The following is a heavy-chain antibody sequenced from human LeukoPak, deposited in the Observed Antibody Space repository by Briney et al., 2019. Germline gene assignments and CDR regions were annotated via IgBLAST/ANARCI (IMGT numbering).Heavy chain of an antibody. CDR2: IIPIFGTA. Sequence: SVKVSCKASGGTFSSYAIRWVRQAPGQGLEWMGGIIPIFGTANYAQKFQGRVTITADESTSTAYMELSSLRSEDTAVYYCATVGVILGAYYYGMDVWGQGTTVTVSS. CDR1: GGTFSSYA. V-gene: IGHV1-69*13. D-gene: IGHD1-26*01. CDR3: ATVGVILGAYYYGMDV. J-gene: IGHJ6*02.